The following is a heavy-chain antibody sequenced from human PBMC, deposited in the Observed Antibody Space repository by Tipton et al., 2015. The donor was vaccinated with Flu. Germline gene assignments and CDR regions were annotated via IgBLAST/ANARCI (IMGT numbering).Heavy chain of an antibody. CDR3: TNAGGHVYSGYPYYFYAMDV. Sequence: SLRLSCKGSRLTFKSYAMSWVRQAPGKGLQWVSGISVTTGGTYYADSVKGRFTISRDSSKNTLYLQMDSLRPDDTAVYYCTNAGGHVYSGYPYYFYAMDVWGKGTTVSVAS. CDR2: ISVTTGGT. J-gene: IGHJ6*04. V-gene: IGHV3-23*01. CDR1: RLTFKSYA. D-gene: IGHD5-12*01.